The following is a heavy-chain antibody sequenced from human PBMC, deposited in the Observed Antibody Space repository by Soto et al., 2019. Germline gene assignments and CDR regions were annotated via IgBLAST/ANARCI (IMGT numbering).Heavy chain of an antibody. J-gene: IGHJ4*02. V-gene: IGHV4-34*01. CDR1: GGSFSGYY. Sequence: QVQLQQWGAGLLKPSETLSLTCAVYGGSFSGYYWSWIRQPPGKGLEWIGEINHSGSTNYNPSLKSRVTISVDTSKNQFSLKLSSVTAADTAVYYCASNDYIWGSYRHLFDYWGQGTLVTVSS. D-gene: IGHD3-16*02. CDR3: ASNDYIWGSYRHLFDY. CDR2: INHSGST.